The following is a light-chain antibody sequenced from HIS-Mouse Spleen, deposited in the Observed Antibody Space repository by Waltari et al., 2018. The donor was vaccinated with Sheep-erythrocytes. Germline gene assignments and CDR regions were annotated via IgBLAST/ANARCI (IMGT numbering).Light chain of an antibody. CDR1: SRDVGSYNL. V-gene: IGLV2-23*01. CDR3: CSYAGSSTPWV. CDR2: EGS. J-gene: IGLJ3*02. Sequence: QSALTQPASVSGSPGQSITISCTVTSRDVGSYNLVPWYQQHPGKAPNLMIYEGSKRPSGVSNRFSGSKSGNTASLTISGLQAEDEADYYCCSYAGSSTPWVFGGGTKLTVL.